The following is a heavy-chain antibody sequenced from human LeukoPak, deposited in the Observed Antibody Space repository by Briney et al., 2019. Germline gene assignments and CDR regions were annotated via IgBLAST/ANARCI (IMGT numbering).Heavy chain of an antibody. CDR3: ARHPYNWKSEFDY. J-gene: IGHJ4*02. CDR1: GYSFASYW. V-gene: IGHV5-51*01. CDR2: IYPGDSDT. D-gene: IGHD1-1*01. Sequence: GESLKISCKGFGYSFASYWIGWVRQMPGKGLEWMGIIYPGDSDTRYSPSFQGQVTISADKSTNTAYLRWSSLKASDTAIYYCARHPYNWKSEFDYWGQGTLVTVSS.